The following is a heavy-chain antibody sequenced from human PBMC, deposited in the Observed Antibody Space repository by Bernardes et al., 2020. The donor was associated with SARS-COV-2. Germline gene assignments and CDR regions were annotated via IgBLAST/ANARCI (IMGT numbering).Heavy chain of an antibody. D-gene: IGHD2-21*01. CDR2: INEDGSIT. CDR3: ARDFGGNSDY. CDR1: GFSVSAYW. V-gene: IGHV3-74*01. J-gene: IGHJ4*02. Sequence: RGSLRLSCAASGFSVSAYWMHWVRQVPGEGLVWVSRINEDGSITDYADSVRGRFTIFRDIANNKIYLQMHSLRTEDTALYYCARDFGGNSDYWGQGTLVTVSS.